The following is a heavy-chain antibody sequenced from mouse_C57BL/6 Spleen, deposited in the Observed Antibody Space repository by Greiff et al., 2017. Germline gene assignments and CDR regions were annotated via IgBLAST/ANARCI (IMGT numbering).Heavy chain of an antibody. CDR2: IYPGDGDT. CDR1: GYAFSSYW. Sequence: VQLQQSGPELVKPGASVKISCKASGYAFSSYWMNWVKQRPGKGLEWIGRIYPGDGDTNYNGKFKGKATLTADKSSSTAYMQLSSLTSEDSAVXFCARVDPYYSNYGAMDYWGQGTSVTVSS. J-gene: IGHJ4*01. D-gene: IGHD2-5*01. CDR3: ARVDPYYSNYGAMDY. V-gene: IGHV1-82*01.